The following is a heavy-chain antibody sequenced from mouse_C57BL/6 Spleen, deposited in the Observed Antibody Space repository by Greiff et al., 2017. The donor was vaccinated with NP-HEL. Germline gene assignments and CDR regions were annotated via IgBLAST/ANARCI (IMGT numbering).Heavy chain of an antibody. CDR2: ISDGGSYT. D-gene: IGHD3-3*01. CDR3: AREGGGDLWYFDV. Sequence: EVKLVESGGGLVKPGGSLKLSCAASGFTFSSYAMSWVRQTPEKRLEWVATISDGGSYTYYPDNVKGRFTISRDNAKNNRYLQMSHLKSEDTAMYYCAREGGGDLWYFDVWGTGTTVTVSS. V-gene: IGHV5-4*01. J-gene: IGHJ1*03. CDR1: GFTFSSYA.